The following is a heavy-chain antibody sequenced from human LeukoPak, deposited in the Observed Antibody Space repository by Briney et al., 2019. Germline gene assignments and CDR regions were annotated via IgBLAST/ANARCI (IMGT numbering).Heavy chain of an antibody. CDR1: GFTFSSYG. V-gene: IGHV3-30*18. D-gene: IGHD6-19*01. Sequence: GGSLRLSCAASGFTFSSYGMHWVRQAPGKGLEWVAVISYDGSNKYYADSVKGRFTISRDNSKNTLYLQMNSLRAEDTAVYYCAKTTGSGIAVAGYDYWGQGTLVTVSS. CDR2: ISYDGSNK. CDR3: AKTTGSGIAVAGYDY. J-gene: IGHJ4*02.